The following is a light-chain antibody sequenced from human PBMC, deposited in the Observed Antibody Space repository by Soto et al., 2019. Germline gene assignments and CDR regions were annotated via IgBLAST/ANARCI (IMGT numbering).Light chain of an antibody. CDR1: SSNIGSDF. V-gene: IGLV1-44*01. CDR2: RNN. Sequence: QSVLTQPPSASATPGQRVTISCSGSSSNIGSDFVFWYQQLPGTAPKLLIYRNNQRPSGVPDRFSGSKSGTSASLAISGLQSEDEAQYYCAAWDDSLNGPVFGGGTKLTVL. J-gene: IGLJ3*02. CDR3: AAWDDSLNGPV.